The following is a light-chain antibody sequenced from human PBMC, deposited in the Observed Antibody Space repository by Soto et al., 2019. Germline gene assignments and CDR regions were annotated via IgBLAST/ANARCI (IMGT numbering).Light chain of an antibody. V-gene: IGLV2-14*01. CDR3: NSYTSSSTGV. Sequence: QSALTQPASVSGSPGQSIAISCTGSSSDVGGYNYVSWYQHHPGKGPKLIIYEVSNRPSGVSNRFSGSKSGNTASLTISGLQAEDEADYYCNSYTSSSTGVFGGGTKLTVL. J-gene: IGLJ3*02. CDR1: SSDVGGYNY. CDR2: EVS.